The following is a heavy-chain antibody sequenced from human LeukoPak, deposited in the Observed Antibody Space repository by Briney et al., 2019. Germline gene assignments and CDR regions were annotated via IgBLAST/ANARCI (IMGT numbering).Heavy chain of an antibody. V-gene: IGHV4-59*01. CDR2: VYYTGST. D-gene: IGHD3-22*01. J-gene: IGHJ4*02. CDR1: GGSISGYH. CDR3: ARAEGSGYYQGRDY. Sequence: SETLSLTCTVSGGSISGYHWSWIRQPPGKGLEVIGYVYYTGSTHYNPSLKSRATISLDTSKNQFSLKLSSMTAADTAVYYCARAEGSGYYQGRDYWGQGTLVTVSS.